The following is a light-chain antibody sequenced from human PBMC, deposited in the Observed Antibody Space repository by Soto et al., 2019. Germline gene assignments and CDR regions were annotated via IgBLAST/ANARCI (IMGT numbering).Light chain of an antibody. J-gene: IGLJ3*02. CDR1: SSDFGDDKY. V-gene: IGLV2-14*01. CDR2: GVN. Sequence: QSVLTQPASVSGSPGQSITVSCTGSSSDFGDDKYVSWYQQQPGKGPNLLIYGVNSRPSGISNRFSGSKSGNTASLPISGLQVEDEAEYFCGSFTTSRIWVFVGGTKLTVL. CDR3: GSFTTSRIWV.